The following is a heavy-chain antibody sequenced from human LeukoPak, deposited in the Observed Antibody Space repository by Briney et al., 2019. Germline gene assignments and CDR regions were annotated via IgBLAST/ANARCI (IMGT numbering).Heavy chain of an antibody. D-gene: IGHD1-26*01. CDR1: GVSISSGSYY. CDR2: IYYSGST. CDR3: ARHHTEALVVGATRLAFDY. Sequence: SETLSLTCTVSGVSISSGSYYWGWVRQPPGKGLESIGSIYYSGSTYYKSSLKSRVTISVDTSKNQFSLMLSSVTAADTAVYYCARHHTEALVVGATRLAFDYWGQGTLVTVSS. J-gene: IGHJ4*02. V-gene: IGHV4-39*01.